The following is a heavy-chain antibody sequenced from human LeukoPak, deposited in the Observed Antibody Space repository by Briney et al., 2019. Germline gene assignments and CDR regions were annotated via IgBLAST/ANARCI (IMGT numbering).Heavy chain of an antibody. CDR2: ISAYNGNT. Sequence: ASVKVSCEASGYTFTSYGISWVRQAPGQGLEWMGWISAYNGNTNYAQKLQGRITLTTDTSTSTAYMELRSLRSDDTAIYYCARLNFGSEDYWGQGTLVTVSS. V-gene: IGHV1-18*01. D-gene: IGHD3-10*01. CDR1: GYTFTSYG. CDR3: ARLNFGSEDY. J-gene: IGHJ4*02.